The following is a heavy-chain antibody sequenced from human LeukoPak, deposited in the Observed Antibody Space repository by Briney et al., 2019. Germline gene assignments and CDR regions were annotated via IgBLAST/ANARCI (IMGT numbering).Heavy chain of an antibody. V-gene: IGHV3-30*18. Sequence: GGSLRLSCAASGFTVSSNYMSWVRQAPGKGLEWVAVISFDGNNKYYADSVKGRFTISRDNSKNRLYLQMNSLRAEDTAVYYCAKDHYDTGGTYSFDPWGQGTLVTVSS. CDR3: AKDHYDTGGTYSFDP. CDR1: GFTVSSNY. J-gene: IGHJ5*02. D-gene: IGHD2-8*02. CDR2: ISFDGNNK.